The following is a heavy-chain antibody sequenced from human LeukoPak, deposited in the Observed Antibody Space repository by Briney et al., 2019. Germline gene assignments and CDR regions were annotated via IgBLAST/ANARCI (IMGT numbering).Heavy chain of an antibody. V-gene: IGHV5-51*07. D-gene: IGHD5-12*01. CDR1: GYSFTEYW. CDR2: IYPSDSDT. J-gene: IGHJ4*02. Sequence: GESLKISCKTSGYSFTEYWIGWVHQMPGKGLEWMGIIYPSDSDTRYSPSFQGQVTISADKSISTVYLQWSSLTASDTAMYYCSRPGSAFDWSPHYWGQGTLVTVSS. CDR3: SRPGSAFDWSPHY.